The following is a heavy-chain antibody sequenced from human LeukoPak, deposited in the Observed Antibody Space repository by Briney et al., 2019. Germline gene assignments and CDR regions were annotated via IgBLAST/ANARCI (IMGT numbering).Heavy chain of an antibody. CDR1: GFTFTYYA. Sequence: GGSLRLSCAASGFTFTYYAMNWVRQAPGKGLEWFSSISGNGHSTYYVDSVKVRFTISRDNYKNTLYLQMNSLRAEDTAVYYCAKPIHYYDLSGYSDWGQGTLVTVSS. D-gene: IGHD3-22*01. V-gene: IGHV3-23*01. CDR3: AKPIHYYDLSGYSD. CDR2: ISGNGHST. J-gene: IGHJ4*02.